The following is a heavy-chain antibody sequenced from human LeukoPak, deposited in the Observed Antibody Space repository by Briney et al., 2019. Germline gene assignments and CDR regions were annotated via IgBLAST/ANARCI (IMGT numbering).Heavy chain of an antibody. D-gene: IGHD2/OR15-2a*01. CDR1: GGSISSYY. CDR3: AGHHPRNTVDF. V-gene: IGHV4-59*08. Sequence: SETLSLTCTVSGGSISSYYWSWIRQPPGKGLEWIAYISDIGSINYNPSLKSRVTISLDTSKNQFSLKLSSVTAADAAVYYCAGHHPRNTVDFWGQGTLVTVSS. CDR2: ISDIGSI. J-gene: IGHJ4*02.